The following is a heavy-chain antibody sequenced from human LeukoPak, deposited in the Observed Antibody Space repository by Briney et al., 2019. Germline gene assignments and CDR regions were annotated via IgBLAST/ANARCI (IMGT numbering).Heavy chain of an antibody. Sequence: PSETLSLTCTVSGGSISSSSYYWGWIRQPPGKGLEWIGSIYYSGSTYYNPSLKSRVTISVDTSKNHFFLKLKSVIAADTAVYYCARDNSVEDTAWWFDPWGQGTLVTVSS. CDR3: ARDNSVEDTAWWFDP. CDR1: GGSISSSSYY. CDR2: IYYSGST. V-gene: IGHV4-39*07. J-gene: IGHJ5*02. D-gene: IGHD4-23*01.